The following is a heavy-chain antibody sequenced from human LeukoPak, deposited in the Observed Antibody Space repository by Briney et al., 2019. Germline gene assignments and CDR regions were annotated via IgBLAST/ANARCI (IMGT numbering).Heavy chain of an antibody. CDR1: GFTFNAYA. J-gene: IGHJ4*02. D-gene: IGHD6-19*01. CDR2: ISNNGGST. Sequence: PGGSLRLSCAASGFTFNAYAMSWVRQAPGEGLEWVSLISNNGGSTHYADSVKGRFTISRDNSKNTLYLQINSLKAEDTAVYYCAKDLYSVTGDSWGQGTLVTVSS. CDR3: AKDLYSVTGDS. V-gene: IGHV3-23*01.